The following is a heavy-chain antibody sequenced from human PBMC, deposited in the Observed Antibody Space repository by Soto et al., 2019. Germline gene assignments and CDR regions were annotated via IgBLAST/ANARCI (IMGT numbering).Heavy chain of an antibody. D-gene: IGHD2-15*01. CDR2: IIPIFGTA. V-gene: IGHV1-69*01. J-gene: IGHJ5*02. CDR3: ARTLAGVVVAATGWFDP. Sequence: QVQLVQSGAAVKKPGSSVKVSCKASGGTFSSYAISWVRQAPGQGLEWMGGIIPIFGTANYAQKFQGRVTITADESTSTAYMELSSLRSEDTAVYYCARTLAGVVVAATGWFDPWGQGTLVTVSS. CDR1: GGTFSSYA.